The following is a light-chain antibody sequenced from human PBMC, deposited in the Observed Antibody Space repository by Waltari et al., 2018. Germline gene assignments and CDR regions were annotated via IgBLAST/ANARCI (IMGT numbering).Light chain of an antibody. CDR3: AAWDDSLTGPRV. J-gene: IGLJ3*02. Sequence: QSVLTQPPSASGTPGQRVTISCSGSRSNIGNKYVYWFQQLPGTAPKHLIFRNNQRPSGVPGRFSGSKSRTSASLAISGLRSEDEADYYCAAWDDSLTGPRVFGGGTKLTVL. V-gene: IGLV1-47*01. CDR2: RNN. CDR1: RSNIGNKY.